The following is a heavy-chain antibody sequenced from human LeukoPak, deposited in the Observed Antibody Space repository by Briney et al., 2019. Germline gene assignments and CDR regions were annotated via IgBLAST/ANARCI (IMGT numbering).Heavy chain of an antibody. D-gene: IGHD6-6*01. CDR3: ARGFWHSSSWYYYYYMDV. CDR2: ISGSGGST. Sequence: GGSLRLSCAASGFTFSSYAMSWVRQAPGKGLEWVSAISGSGGSTYYADSVKGRFTISRDNSKNTLYLQMNSLRSEDTAVYYCARGFWHSSSWYYYYYMDVWGKGTTVTVSS. CDR1: GFTFSSYA. J-gene: IGHJ6*03. V-gene: IGHV3-23*01.